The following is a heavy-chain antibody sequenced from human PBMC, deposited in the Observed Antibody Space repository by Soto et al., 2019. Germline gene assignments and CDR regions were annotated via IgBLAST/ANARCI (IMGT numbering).Heavy chain of an antibody. CDR2: ISYDGSNK. CDR1: GFTFSSYV. V-gene: IGHV3-30*18. D-gene: IGHD3-22*01. CDR3: EKDLGYYASSGYFEY. Sequence: PGGSLRLSCAASGFTFSSYVMHWVRQAPGKGLEWVAVISYDGSNKYYADSVKGRFTISRDNSKNTLYLQMNSLRAEDTAVYYCEKDLGYYASSGYFEYWGQGTLVTVSS. J-gene: IGHJ4*02.